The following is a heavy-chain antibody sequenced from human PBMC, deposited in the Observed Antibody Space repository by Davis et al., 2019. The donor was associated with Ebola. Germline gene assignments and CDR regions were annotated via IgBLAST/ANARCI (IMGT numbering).Heavy chain of an antibody. Sequence: GESLKISCAASGFTFRLYGMHWVRQAPGKGLEWVAFMRYDDSDKYYADSLKGRFTISRDISKNTLYLQMSSLRSEDTALYFCAKPLYSNYEGIYDWGQGTLVTVSS. V-gene: IGHV3-30*02. D-gene: IGHD4-11*01. CDR3: AKPLYSNYEGIYD. CDR2: MRYDDSDK. CDR1: GFTFRLYG. J-gene: IGHJ4*02.